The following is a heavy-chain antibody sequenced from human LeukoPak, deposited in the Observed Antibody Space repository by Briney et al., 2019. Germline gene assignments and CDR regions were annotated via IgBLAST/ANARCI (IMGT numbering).Heavy chain of an antibody. CDR2: INPSGGST. V-gene: IGHV1-46*01. D-gene: IGHD4-17*01. J-gene: IGHJ4*02. Sequence: ASVKVSCKASGGTFSSYAISWVRQAPGQGLEWMGIINPSGGSTSYAQKFQGRVTMTRDMSTSTVYMELSSLRSEDTAVYYCARGEHYDYGDFDYWGQGTLVTVSS. CDR1: GGTFSSYA. CDR3: ARGEHYDYGDFDY.